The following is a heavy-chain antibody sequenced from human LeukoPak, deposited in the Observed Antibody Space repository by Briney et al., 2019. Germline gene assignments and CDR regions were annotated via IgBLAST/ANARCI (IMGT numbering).Heavy chain of an antibody. CDR1: GFTFSSYA. V-gene: IGHV3-15*01. CDR3: TTAPYYYRSGSRIDY. J-gene: IGHJ4*02. CDR2: IKSNSDDGTA. D-gene: IGHD3-10*01. Sequence: PGGSLRLSCAASGFTFSSYAMSWVRQAPGKGLEWVGRIKSNSDDGTADYSAPVKGRFTISRDDSKNTLYVQMNTLKTEDTAVYYCTTAPYYYRSGSRIDYWGQGTLVAVSS.